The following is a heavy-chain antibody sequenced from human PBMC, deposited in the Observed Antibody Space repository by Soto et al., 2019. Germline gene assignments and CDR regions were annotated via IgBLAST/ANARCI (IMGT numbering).Heavy chain of an antibody. Sequence: AASVKVSCKASGYTFTSYDINWVRQATGQGLEWMGWMNPNSGNTGYAQKFQGRVTMTRNTSISTAYMELSSLRSEDTAVYYCARGRDYYDFWSGYSPIYGMDVWGQGTTVTVSS. D-gene: IGHD3-3*01. V-gene: IGHV1-8*01. CDR3: ARGRDYYDFWSGYSPIYGMDV. CDR1: GYTFTSYD. J-gene: IGHJ6*02. CDR2: MNPNSGNT.